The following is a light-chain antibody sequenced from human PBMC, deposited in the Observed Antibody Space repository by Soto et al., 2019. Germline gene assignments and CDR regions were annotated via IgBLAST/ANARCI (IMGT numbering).Light chain of an antibody. V-gene: IGKV1D-8*03. CDR1: QGISSY. J-gene: IGKJ1*01. Sequence: VIRMTQSPSLLSASTGDRVTISFRMSQGISSYLAWYQQKPGKAPKLLIYKASTLKSGVPSRFSGSGSGTEFTLTISSLQPDDFATYYCQHYNSYSEAFGQGTKVDIK. CDR3: QHYNSYSEA. CDR2: KAS.